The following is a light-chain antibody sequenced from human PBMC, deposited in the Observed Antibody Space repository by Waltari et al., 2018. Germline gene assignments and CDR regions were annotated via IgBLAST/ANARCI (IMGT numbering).Light chain of an antibody. Sequence: DNQTTQSPSSLSASVRDRVTLTCRASQGISNSLAWYLQKRGKAPKLLLYAASILESGVPSRFSGSGSGTDYTLTITSLQPEDFATYYCQQYYTTPLTFGGGTKVEI. V-gene: IGKV1-NL1*01. J-gene: IGKJ4*01. CDR1: QGISNS. CDR2: AAS. CDR3: QQYYTTPLT.